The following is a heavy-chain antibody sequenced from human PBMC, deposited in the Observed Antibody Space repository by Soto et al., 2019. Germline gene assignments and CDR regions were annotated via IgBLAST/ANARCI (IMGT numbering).Heavy chain of an antibody. CDR3: ARGAVAGARRPPYYFHY. J-gene: IGHJ4*01. CDR2: ISSSSGYI. V-gene: IGHV3-21*01. CDR1: GFTFSSYS. Sequence: VYPRLSCASSGFTFSSYSMSWVRQAPGKGLEWVSSISSSSGYIYYADSLKGRFTISRDNAKKSVYLQVNSLRAEDTAVYYCARGAVAGARRPPYYFHYWGDGTLVTVSS. D-gene: IGHD6-13*01.